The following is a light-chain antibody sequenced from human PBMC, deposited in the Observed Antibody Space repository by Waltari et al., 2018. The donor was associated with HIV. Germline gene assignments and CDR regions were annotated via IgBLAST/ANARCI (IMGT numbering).Light chain of an antibody. CDR2: KNN. Sequence: QSVVTQPPSASGTPGQRVTISCSGSASNIGSNYFYWYQDLPGTAPKLLIYKNNQRSSGVPDRFSGSKSDTSASLAISGLRSEDEADYYCASWDDNLNSWVFGGGTKLTVL. CDR3: ASWDDNLNSWV. CDR1: ASNIGSNY. J-gene: IGLJ3*02. V-gene: IGLV1-47*01.